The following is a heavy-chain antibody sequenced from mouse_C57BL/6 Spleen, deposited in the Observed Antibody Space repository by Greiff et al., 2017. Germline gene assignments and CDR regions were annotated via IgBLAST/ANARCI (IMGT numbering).Heavy chain of an antibody. Sequence: QVQLKQPGTELVKPGASVKLSCKASGYTFTSYWMHWVKQRPGQGLEWIGNINPSNGGTNYNEKFKSKATLTVDKASSTAYMQLSSLTSEDSAVFYCARILRYYFDYWGQGTTLTVAS. CDR3: ARILRYYFDY. D-gene: IGHD1-1*01. CDR1: GYTFTSYW. J-gene: IGHJ2*01. V-gene: IGHV1-53*01. CDR2: INPSNGGT.